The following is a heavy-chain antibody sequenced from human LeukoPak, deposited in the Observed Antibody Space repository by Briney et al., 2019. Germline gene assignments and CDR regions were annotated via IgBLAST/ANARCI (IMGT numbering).Heavy chain of an antibody. V-gene: IGHV1-18*04. D-gene: IGHD6-19*01. CDR1: GYTFTGYY. CDR3: AREAVRDWFDP. J-gene: IGHJ5*02. Sequence: ASVKVSCKASGYTFTGYYMHWVRQAPGQGLEWMGWISAYNGNTNYAQKLQGRVTMTTDTSTSTAYMELRSLRSDDTAVYYCAREAVRDWFDPWGQGTLVTVSS. CDR2: ISAYNGNT.